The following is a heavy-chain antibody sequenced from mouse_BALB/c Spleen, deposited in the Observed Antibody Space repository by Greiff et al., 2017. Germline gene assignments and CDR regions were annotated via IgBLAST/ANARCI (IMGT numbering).Heavy chain of an antibody. CDR3: ARRRGIYDGYYNAMDY. CDR2: ISSGGST. D-gene: IGHD2-3*01. V-gene: IGHV5-6-5*01. Sequence: EVHLVESGGGLVKPGGSLKLSCAASGFTFSSYAMSWVRQTPEKRLEWVASISSGGSTYYPDSVKGRFTISRDNARNILYLQMSSLRSEDTAMYYCARRRGIYDGYYNAMDYWGQGTSVTVSS. J-gene: IGHJ4*01. CDR1: GFTFSSYA.